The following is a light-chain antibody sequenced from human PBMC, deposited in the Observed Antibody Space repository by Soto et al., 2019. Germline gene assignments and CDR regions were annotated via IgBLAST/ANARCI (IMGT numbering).Light chain of an antibody. CDR3: QSYDSSLSGFYV. CDR1: SSNIGAGYD. CDR2: GNT. J-gene: IGLJ1*01. V-gene: IGLV1-40*01. Sequence: QSRLTQPPSLCLAPGQRVTISCSGSSSNIGAGYDVHWYHQLPGTAPKLLIYGNTKRPSGVPDRFSGSKSGTSASLAITGLQAEDEADYYCQSYDSSLSGFYVFGTGTKVTVL.